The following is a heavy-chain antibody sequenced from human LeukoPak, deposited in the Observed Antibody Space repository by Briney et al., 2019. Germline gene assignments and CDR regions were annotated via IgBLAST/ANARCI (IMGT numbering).Heavy chain of an antibody. CDR1: GGSISSGSYY. CDR3: ARAQCCPGTPDY. Sequence: SETLSLTCTVSGGSISSGSYYWSWIRQPAGKGLEWIGRIYTSGSTNYNPSLESRVTISVDTSKNQFSLKLSSVTAADTAVCYCARAQCCPGTPDYWGQGTLVTVSS. V-gene: IGHV4-61*02. D-gene: IGHD2-15*01. CDR2: IYTSGST. J-gene: IGHJ4*02.